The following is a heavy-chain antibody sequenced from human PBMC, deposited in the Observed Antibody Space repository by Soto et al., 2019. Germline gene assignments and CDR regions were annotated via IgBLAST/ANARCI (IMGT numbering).Heavy chain of an antibody. CDR3: ARDPGYTGSRPFDY. Sequence: PSETLSLTCTVSGGSISSSSYYWGWLRQPPGKGLEWIGSIYYSGSTYYNPSLKSRVTISVDTSKNQFSLKLSSVTAADTAVYYCARDPGYTGSRPFDYWGQGTQVTVSS. J-gene: IGHJ4*02. D-gene: IGHD2-2*02. V-gene: IGHV4-39*02. CDR1: GGSISSSSYY. CDR2: IYYSGST.